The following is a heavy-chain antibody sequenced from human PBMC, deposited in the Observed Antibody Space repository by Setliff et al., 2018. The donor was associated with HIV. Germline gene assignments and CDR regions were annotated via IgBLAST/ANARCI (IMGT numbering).Heavy chain of an antibody. CDR2: IRSKSYSATT. CDR3: ARLRRDTDHYYRSYVYDI. D-gene: IGHD3-16*02. CDR1: GFTFGDYA. V-gene: IGHV3-49*04. J-gene: IGHJ3*02. Sequence: PGESLKISCTASGFTFGDYAMSWVRQAPGKGLEWVGFIRSKSYSATTEYAASVKGRFIISRDDSKGIAYLQMNSLRTEDTAVYYCARLRRDTDHYYRSYVYDIWGQGTMVTVSS.